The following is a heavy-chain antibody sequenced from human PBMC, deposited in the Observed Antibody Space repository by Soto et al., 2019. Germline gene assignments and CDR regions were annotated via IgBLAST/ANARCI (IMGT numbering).Heavy chain of an antibody. Sequence: ASVKVSCKVSGYTFTSYDINWVRQATGQGLEWMGWMNPNSGNTGYAQKFQGRVTMTRNTSISTAYMELSSLRSEDTAVYYCARGTSHFQYYYYMDVWGKGTTVTVSS. J-gene: IGHJ6*03. CDR2: MNPNSGNT. V-gene: IGHV1-8*01. CDR3: ARGTSHFQYYYYMDV. CDR1: GYTFTSYD.